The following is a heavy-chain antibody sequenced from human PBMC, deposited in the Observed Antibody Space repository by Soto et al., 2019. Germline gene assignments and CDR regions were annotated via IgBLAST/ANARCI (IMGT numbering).Heavy chain of an antibody. J-gene: IGHJ4*02. Sequence: EVQLLESGXXXEQPGGSLRLSCAASGFTFSTYAMNWVRQAPGKGLEWVSGISGSGGDTYYTDSVKGRFTISRDNSKNTLYLQMNSLRAEDTAVYYCAKGHYFGSGTYLDYWGQGTLVTVSS. V-gene: IGHV3-23*01. D-gene: IGHD3-10*01. CDR3: AKGHYFGSGTYLDY. CDR2: ISGSGGDT. CDR1: GFTFSTYA.